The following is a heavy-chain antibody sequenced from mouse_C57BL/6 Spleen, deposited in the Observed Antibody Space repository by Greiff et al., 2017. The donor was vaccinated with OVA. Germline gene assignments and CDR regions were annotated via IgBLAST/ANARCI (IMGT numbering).Heavy chain of an antibody. D-gene: IGHD1-1*01. J-gene: IGHJ2*01. CDR2: IYPGNSDT. Sequence: VQLKQSGTVLARPGASVKMSCKTSGYTFTSYWMHWVKQRPGQGLEWIGAIYPGNSDTSYNQKFKGKAKLTAVTSASTAYRELSSLTNEDSAVYYGTRGGTTVVATGYFDYWGQGTTLTVSS. CDR3: TRGGTTVVATGYFDY. V-gene: IGHV1-5*01. CDR1: GYTFTSYW.